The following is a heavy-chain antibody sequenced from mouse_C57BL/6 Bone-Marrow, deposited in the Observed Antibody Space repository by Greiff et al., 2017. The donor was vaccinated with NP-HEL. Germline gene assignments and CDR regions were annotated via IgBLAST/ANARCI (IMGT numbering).Heavy chain of an antibody. Sequence: VQLVESGAELARPGASVKMSCKASGYTFTSYTMHWVKQRPGQGLEWIGYINPSSGYTKYNQKFKDKATLTADKSSSTAYMQLSSLTSEDSAVYYCARWWLWYFDVWGTGTTVTVSS. CDR3: ARWWLWYFDV. V-gene: IGHV1-4*01. CDR1: GYTFTSYT. CDR2: INPSSGYT. J-gene: IGHJ1*03. D-gene: IGHD1-1*02.